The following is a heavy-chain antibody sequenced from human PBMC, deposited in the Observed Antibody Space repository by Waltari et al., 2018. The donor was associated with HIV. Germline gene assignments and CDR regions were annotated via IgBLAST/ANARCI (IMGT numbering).Heavy chain of an antibody. V-gene: IGHV1-18*01. D-gene: IGHD3-9*01. CDR2: TSSYNGNR. CDR3: ARYPEAFDWLLGPYYFDS. Sequence: QVQLVQSGAEVKKPGASVKVSCNDSGYTFTRYGLSWVRQAPGQGLEWMGGTSSYNGNRIYAQKFHGSVTMTTDTATITAYMELRSLRSDDTAVYYCARYPEAFDWLLGPYYFDSWGQGTLVTVSS. J-gene: IGHJ4*02. CDR1: GYTFTRYG.